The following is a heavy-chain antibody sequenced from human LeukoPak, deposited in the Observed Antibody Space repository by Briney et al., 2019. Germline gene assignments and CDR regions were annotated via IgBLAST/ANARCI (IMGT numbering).Heavy chain of an antibody. CDR2: ISRSGSKT. CDR3: AKEGIAVAGPFYY. V-gene: IGHV3-23*01. D-gene: IGHD6-19*01. Sequence: GGSLRLSCAASGFTFENYAMNWVRQSPGKGPEWVSGISRSGSKTYYADSVKGRFTISRDNSKNTLYLQMNSLRAEDTAVYYCAKEGIAVAGPFYYWGQGTLVTVSS. CDR1: GFTFENYA. J-gene: IGHJ4*02.